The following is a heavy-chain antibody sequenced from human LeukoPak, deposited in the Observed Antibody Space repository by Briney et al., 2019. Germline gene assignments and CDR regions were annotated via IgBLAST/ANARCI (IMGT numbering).Heavy chain of an antibody. CDR2: ISSDGSEK. CDR3: AKGDLAEATDY. D-gene: IGHD6-13*01. V-gene: IGHV3-30*04. Sequence: GGSLRLSCAASGFTFSSYPLHWVRQAPGKGLEWVALISSDGSEKYYGESVKGRITTSRDNSKNTLYLQMNSLRAEDTAVYYCAKGDLAEATDYWGQGTLVTVSS. CDR1: GFTFSSYP. J-gene: IGHJ4*02.